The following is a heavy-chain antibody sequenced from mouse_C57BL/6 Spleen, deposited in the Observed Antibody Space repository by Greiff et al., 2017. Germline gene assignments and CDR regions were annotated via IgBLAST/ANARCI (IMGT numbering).Heavy chain of an antibody. CDR1: GYAFSSSW. CDR2: IYPGDGDT. D-gene: IGHD1-1*01. Sequence: QVQLQQSGPELVKPGASVKISCKASGYAFSSSWMNWVKQRPGKGLEWIGRIYPGDGDTNYNGKFKGTATLTADKSSSTAYMQLSSLTSEDSAVYFCASGGFITTVVATSDYWGQGTTLTVSS. J-gene: IGHJ2*01. V-gene: IGHV1-82*01. CDR3: ASGGFITTVVATSDY.